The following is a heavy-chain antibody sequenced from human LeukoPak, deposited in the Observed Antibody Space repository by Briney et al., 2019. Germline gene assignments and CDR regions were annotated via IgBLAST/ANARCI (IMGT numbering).Heavy chain of an antibody. Sequence: PSETLSLTCAVYGGFFSGYYWSWIRQPPGKGLECIGEINHSGSTNYNPSLKSRVTISVDTSKNQFSLKLSSVTAADTAVYYCARHWTVFQLRITMVRGAHGGFDPWGQGTLVTVSS. CDR2: INHSGST. V-gene: IGHV4-34*01. CDR1: GGFFSGYY. CDR3: ARHWTVFQLRITMVRGAHGGFDP. D-gene: IGHD3-10*01. J-gene: IGHJ5*02.